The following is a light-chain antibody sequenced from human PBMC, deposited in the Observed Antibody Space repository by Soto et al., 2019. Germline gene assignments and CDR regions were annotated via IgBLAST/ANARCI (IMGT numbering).Light chain of an antibody. J-gene: IGKJ2*01. CDR2: GAS. V-gene: IGKV3-20*01. Sequence: EIVLTQSPGTLSLSPGERATLSCRASQSVSSSYLAWYQQKPGQAPRLLIFGASSKATGIPDRFSGSGSGSDFPLTISRLEPEDFAVYYFQQYGSSPRTTFGQGTKLEIK. CDR3: QQYGSSPRTT. CDR1: QSVSSSY.